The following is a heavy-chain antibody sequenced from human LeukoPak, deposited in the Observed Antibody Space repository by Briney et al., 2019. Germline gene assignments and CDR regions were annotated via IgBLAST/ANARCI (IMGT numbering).Heavy chain of an antibody. D-gene: IGHD5-24*01. Sequence: SETLSLTCTVSGYSISSGYYWGWIRQPPGKGLEWIGSIYRSGSTYYNPSLKSRVTISVDTSKNQFSLKLSSVTAADTAVYYCARDSHPSVELRYNWFDPWGQGTLVTVSS. CDR2: IYRSGST. J-gene: IGHJ5*02. CDR1: GYSISSGYY. V-gene: IGHV4-38-2*02. CDR3: ARDSHPSVELRYNWFDP.